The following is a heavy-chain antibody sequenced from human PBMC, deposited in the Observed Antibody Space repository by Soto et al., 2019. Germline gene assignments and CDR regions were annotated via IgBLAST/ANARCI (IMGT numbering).Heavy chain of an antibody. CDR2: ISKSGTTT. J-gene: IGHJ4*02. V-gene: IGHV3-48*03. CDR1: GFTLSTYE. CDR3: VTSLSGYYYNY. D-gene: IGHD3-22*01. Sequence: GGSLRLSCAASGFTLSTYEMMWARQAPGKGLEWVSYISKSGTTTYYADSVRGRFTISRDNAKDSLDLQMNSLRAEDTAVYYCVTSLSGYYYNYWGQGTLVTVSS.